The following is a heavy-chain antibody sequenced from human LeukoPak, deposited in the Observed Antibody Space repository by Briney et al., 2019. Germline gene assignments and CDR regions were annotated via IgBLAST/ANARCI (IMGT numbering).Heavy chain of an antibody. Sequence: GGSLRLSCAASGFTFSSYEMNWVRQAPGKGLEWVSYISSSGSTIYYADSVKGRFTISRDNAKNSLYLQMNSLRAEDTAVYYCARKGSVGATVKWGQGTLVTVSP. CDR3: ARKGSVGATVK. CDR1: GFTFSSYE. V-gene: IGHV3-48*03. D-gene: IGHD1-26*01. J-gene: IGHJ4*02. CDR2: ISSSGSTI.